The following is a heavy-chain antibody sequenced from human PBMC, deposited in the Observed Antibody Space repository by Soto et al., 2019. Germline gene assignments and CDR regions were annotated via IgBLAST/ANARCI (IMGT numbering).Heavy chain of an antibody. CDR1: GFSLSTSGGG. Sequence: QITLKESGPTLVIPTQTLKLTCTFSGFSLSTSGGGVGWIRQPPGKALEWLALIYWDDDKRYSPSLKNRLTITKDTSNDQVVLTMTNMDPVDTATYYCAHSRGGGNSAWFDPWGQGTLVTVSS. CDR2: IYWDDDK. V-gene: IGHV2-5*02. CDR3: AHSRGGGNSAWFDP. J-gene: IGHJ5*02. D-gene: IGHD2-21*02.